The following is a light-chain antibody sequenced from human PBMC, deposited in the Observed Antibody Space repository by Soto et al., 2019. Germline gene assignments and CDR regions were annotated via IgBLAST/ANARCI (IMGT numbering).Light chain of an antibody. CDR2: DAS. CDR1: QSVSTY. CDR3: QQRSSWPLT. J-gene: IGKJ4*01. V-gene: IGKV3-11*01. Sequence: EIVLTQSPATLSLSPGERVTLSRRASQSVSTYLAWYQQKPGQAPRLLIYDASNRATGIPVRFSGSGSGTDFTLTISSLEPEDFAVYYCQQRSSWPLTFGGGTKVDIK.